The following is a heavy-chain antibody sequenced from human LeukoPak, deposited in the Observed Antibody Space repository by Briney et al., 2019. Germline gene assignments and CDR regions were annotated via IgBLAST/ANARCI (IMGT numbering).Heavy chain of an antibody. Sequence: SATLSLTCTVSGGSISSYYWSWIRQPPGKGLEWIGYIYYSGSTNYNPSLKSRVTISVDTSKNQFSLKLSSVTAADTAVYYCAGSSWYGKIDYWGQGTLVTVSS. CDR3: AGSSWYGKIDY. CDR1: GGSISSYY. V-gene: IGHV4-59*08. CDR2: IYYSGST. J-gene: IGHJ4*02. D-gene: IGHD6-13*01.